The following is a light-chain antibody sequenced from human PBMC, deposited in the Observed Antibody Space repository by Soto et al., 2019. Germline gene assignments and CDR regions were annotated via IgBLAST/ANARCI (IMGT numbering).Light chain of an antibody. V-gene: IGLV2-23*01. CDR3: CSYAGSSPVV. CDR1: RSDVGSYNL. CDR2: EGS. Sequence: QSALTQPASVSGSPGQSITISCTGTRSDVGSYNLVSWYQQHPGKAPKLMIYEGSKRPSGVSNRFSGSKSGNTASLTISGLQAEDEADYYCCSYAGSSPVVFGGGTQLTVL. J-gene: IGLJ2*01.